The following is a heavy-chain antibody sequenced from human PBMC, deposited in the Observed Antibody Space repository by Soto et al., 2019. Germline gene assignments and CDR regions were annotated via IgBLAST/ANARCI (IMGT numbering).Heavy chain of an antibody. CDR2: INPNSGDA. Sequence: QVQLVQSGAEVKKPGASVTVSCKASGYTFSDYYLHWVRQAPGQGPEWMGRINPNSGDAKFAQKCQGSVTMTRDTSVRTAFMELNWLKSDDTAVYYGARESGGATATLDYYYFYMDVWGKGTTVTVSS. CDR1: GYTFSDYY. CDR3: ARESGGATATLDYYYFYMDV. V-gene: IGHV1-2*06. J-gene: IGHJ6*03. D-gene: IGHD5-12*01.